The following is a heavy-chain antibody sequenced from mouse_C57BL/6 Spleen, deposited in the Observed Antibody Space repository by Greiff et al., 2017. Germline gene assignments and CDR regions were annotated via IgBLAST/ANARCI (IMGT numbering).Heavy chain of an antibody. Sequence: QVQLQQPGAELVRPGTSVKLSCKASGYTFTSYWMHWVKQRPGQGLEWIGVIDPSDSYTNYNQKFKGKATLTVDTSSSTAYMQLSSLTSEDSAVYYCARSPTVVATTWYFDVWGTGTTVTVSS. V-gene: IGHV1-59*01. CDR2: IDPSDSYT. CDR3: ARSPTVVATTWYFDV. J-gene: IGHJ1*03. CDR1: GYTFTSYW. D-gene: IGHD1-1*01.